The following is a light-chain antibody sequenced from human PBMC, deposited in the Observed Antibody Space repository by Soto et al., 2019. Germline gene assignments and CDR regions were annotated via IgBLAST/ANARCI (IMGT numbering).Light chain of an antibody. J-gene: IGKJ1*01. V-gene: IGKV3-20*01. CDR1: QSVSNNY. Sequence: EILFTKSPGTLALSPWGRATLSRSASQSVSNNYLAWYQQKPGQAPRLLIYGASNRATGIPDRFSGSGSGTDFTLTISRLEPEDFAVYYCQQYGSSGTFGQGTKVDIK. CDR3: QQYGSSGT. CDR2: GAS.